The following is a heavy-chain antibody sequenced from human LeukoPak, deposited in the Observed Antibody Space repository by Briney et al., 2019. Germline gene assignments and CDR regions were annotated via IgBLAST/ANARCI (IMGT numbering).Heavy chain of an antibody. D-gene: IGHD6-19*01. CDR1: GYTFTSNY. Sequence: GASVKVSCKASGYTFTSNYIHWVRQAPGQGLEWMGLVNPSGGSTTYAQMFQGRVTMTRDTSTSTVYLELSSLRSEDTAVYYRAKGGVAGTFDYWGQGTQVTVSS. CDR2: VNPSGGST. J-gene: IGHJ4*02. V-gene: IGHV1-46*01. CDR3: AKGGVAGTFDY.